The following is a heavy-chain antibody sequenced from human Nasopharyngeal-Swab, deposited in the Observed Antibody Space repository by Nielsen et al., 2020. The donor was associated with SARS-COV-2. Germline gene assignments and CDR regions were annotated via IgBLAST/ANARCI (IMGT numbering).Heavy chain of an antibody. CDR1: GYTFTSYG. J-gene: IGHJ4*02. CDR2: ISAYNGNT. CDR3: ASFASDCSGGSCYPYYFDY. V-gene: IGHV1-18*04. Sequence: ASVKVSCKASGYTFTSYGISWVRQAPGQGLEWMGWISAYNGNTNYAQKLQGRVTMTTDTSTSTAYMELRSLRSDDTAVYYCASFASDCSGGSCYPYYFDYWGQGTLVTVSS. D-gene: IGHD2-15*01.